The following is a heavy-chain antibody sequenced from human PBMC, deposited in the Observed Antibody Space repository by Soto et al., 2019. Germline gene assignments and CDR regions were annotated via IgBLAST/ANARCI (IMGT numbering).Heavy chain of an antibody. V-gene: IGHV1-3*01. D-gene: IGHD3-3*01. CDR2: INGANGNT. CDR1: GYTFTNYA. Sequence: QVQLVQSGAEVKKPGASVKVSCETSGYTFTNYAIHWARQAPGERLEWMGWINGANGNTKFSQNFQGRVTITRDTSASTVYLELSSLRAEDTAVYYCAREDNFWSGHYMRYCDSWGQGTLVTVSS. J-gene: IGHJ4*02. CDR3: AREDNFWSGHYMRYCDS.